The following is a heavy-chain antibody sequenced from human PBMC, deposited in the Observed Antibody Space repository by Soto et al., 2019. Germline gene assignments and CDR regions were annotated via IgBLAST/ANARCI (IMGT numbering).Heavy chain of an antibody. J-gene: IGHJ6*02. V-gene: IGHV4-39*01. CDR2: IYYSGST. CDR1: GGSISSSSYY. D-gene: IGHD4-17*01. CDR3: ARHTRWTTVTGDGMDV. Sequence: ASETLSLTCTVSGGSISSSSYYWGWIRQPPGKRLEWIGSIYYSGSTYYNPSLKSRVTISVDTSKNQFSLKLSSVTAADTAVYYCARHTRWTTVTGDGMDVWRQGTTVTVSS.